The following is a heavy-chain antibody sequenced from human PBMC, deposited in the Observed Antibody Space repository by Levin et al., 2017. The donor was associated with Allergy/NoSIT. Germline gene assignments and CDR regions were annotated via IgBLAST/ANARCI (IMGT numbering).Heavy chain of an antibody. Sequence: SETLSLTCTVSGGSISSSSYYWGWIRQPPGKGLEWIGSIYYSGSTYYNPSLKSRVTISVDTSKNQFSLKLSSVTAADTAVYYCARFRFGSGWFDYWGQGTLVTVSS. CDR3: ARFRFGSGWFDY. J-gene: IGHJ4*02. V-gene: IGHV4-39*01. CDR2: IYYSGST. D-gene: IGHD6-19*01. CDR1: GGSISSSSYY.